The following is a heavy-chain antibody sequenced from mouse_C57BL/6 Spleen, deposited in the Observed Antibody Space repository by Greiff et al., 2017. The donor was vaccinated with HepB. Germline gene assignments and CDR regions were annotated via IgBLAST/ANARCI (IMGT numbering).Heavy chain of an antibody. Sequence: QVQLQQPGAELVMPGASVKLSCKASGYTFTSYWMHWVKQRPGQGLEWIGEIDPSDSYTNYNQKFKGKSTLTVDKSSSTAYMQLSSLTSEDSAVYYCARGGTTGVGTKVFDYWGQGTTLTVSS. J-gene: IGHJ2*01. CDR2: IDPSDSYT. CDR1: GYTFTSYW. V-gene: IGHV1-69*01. CDR3: ARGGTTGVGTKVFDY. D-gene: IGHD1-1*01.